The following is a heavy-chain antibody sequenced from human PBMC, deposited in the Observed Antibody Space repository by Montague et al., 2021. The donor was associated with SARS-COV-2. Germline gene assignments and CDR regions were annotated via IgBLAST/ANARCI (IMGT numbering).Heavy chain of an antibody. CDR2: INQGGAP. CDR3: ARGGPVQGSFRHFDSISSGALDI. V-gene: IGHV4-34*01. J-gene: IGHJ3*02. Sequence: SETLSLTCAVSRGSFSNYYWTWIRQSPGKGLEWIGEINQGGAPNXTPSLKSRVTISLDTSKKQISLNLNSVTVADTAVFFCARGGPVQGSFRHFDSISSGALDIWARGSLVIVSS. CDR1: RGSFSNYY. D-gene: IGHD3-9*01.